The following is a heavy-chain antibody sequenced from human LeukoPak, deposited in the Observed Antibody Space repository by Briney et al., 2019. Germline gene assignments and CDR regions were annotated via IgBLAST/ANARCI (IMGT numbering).Heavy chain of an antibody. Sequence: GGSLRLSCAASGFTFSTYSMNWVRQAPGKGLEWVAFIRYDGSNKYYADSAKGRFTISRDNSKNTLYLQMNSLRAEDTAVYYCAKDSYVLRYFDRLLLFDYWGQGTLVTVSS. CDR1: GFTFSTYS. CDR3: AKDSYVLRYFDRLLLFDY. D-gene: IGHD3-9*01. CDR2: IRYDGSNK. V-gene: IGHV3-30*02. J-gene: IGHJ4*02.